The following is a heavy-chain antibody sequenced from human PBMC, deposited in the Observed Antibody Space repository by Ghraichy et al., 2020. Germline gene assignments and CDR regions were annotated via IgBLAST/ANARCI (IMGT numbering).Heavy chain of an antibody. Sequence: GGSLRLSCSASGFTFSIYAMHWVRQAPGKGLEYVSGFSTYGGPTYYADSVRGRFTIYKDNSKNTLYLQMNRLTPEDTAVYYCVKDKGSIIRDFDYWGQGTLVSVSS. CDR1: GFTFSIYA. CDR3: VKDKGSIIRDFDY. V-gene: IGHV3-64D*06. D-gene: IGHD3-3*01. CDR2: FSTYGGPT. J-gene: IGHJ4*02.